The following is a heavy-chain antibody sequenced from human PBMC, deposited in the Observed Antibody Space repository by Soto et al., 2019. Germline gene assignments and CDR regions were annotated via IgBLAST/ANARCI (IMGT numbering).Heavy chain of an antibody. Sequence: TCTVSGGSISSYYWSWIRQPPGKGLEWIGYIYYSGSTNYNPSLKSRVTISVDTSKNQFSLKLSSVTAADTAVYYCARAFSSSWYVHDAFDIWGQGTMVTVS. CDR1: GGSISSYY. V-gene: IGHV4-59*01. J-gene: IGHJ3*02. CDR3: ARAFSSSWYVHDAFDI. CDR2: IYYSGST. D-gene: IGHD6-13*01.